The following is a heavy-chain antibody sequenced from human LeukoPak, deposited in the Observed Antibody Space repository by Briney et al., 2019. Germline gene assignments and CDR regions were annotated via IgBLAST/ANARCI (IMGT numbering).Heavy chain of an antibody. CDR1: GFSFSDYA. D-gene: IGHD1-1*01. J-gene: IGHJ4*02. CDR3: AKAGIGADGAGFLCEY. Sequence: GGSLTLSCAASGFSFSDYAMSWVRQAPGKGLEWVSTASYYVGKQYHADSVRGRFTVSRDNSRNTVSLQMSSLRVEDTGIYYCAKAGIGADGAGFLCEYWGQGTLVTVSS. V-gene: IGHV3-23*01. CDR2: ASYYVGKQ.